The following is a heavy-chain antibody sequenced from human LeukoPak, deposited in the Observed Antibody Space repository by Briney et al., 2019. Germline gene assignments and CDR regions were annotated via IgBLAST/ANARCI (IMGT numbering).Heavy chain of an antibody. CDR1: GGTFSSYA. CDR3: AREGYCSSTSCYIYYYYYYMDV. V-gene: IGHV1-2*02. CDR2: INPNSGGT. Sequence: ASVKVSCKASGGTFSSYAISWVRQAPGQGLEWMGWINPNSGGTNYAQKFQGRVTMTRDTSISTAYMELSRLRSDDTAVYYCAREGYCSSTSCYIYYYYYYMDVWGKGTTVTVSS. J-gene: IGHJ6*03. D-gene: IGHD2-2*02.